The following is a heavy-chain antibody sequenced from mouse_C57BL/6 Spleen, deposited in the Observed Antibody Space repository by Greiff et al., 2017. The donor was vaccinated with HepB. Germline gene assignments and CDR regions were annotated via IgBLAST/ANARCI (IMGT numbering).Heavy chain of an antibody. D-gene: IGHD4-1*01. J-gene: IGHJ4*01. Sequence: VQLQHSGSELVRPGASVTLSCKSSCYTFTDYEMHWVKQTPVHGLEWIGAIDPETGGTAYNQKFKGKAILTADKSSSTAYMELRSLTSEDSAVYYCTRSGTDYAMDYWGQGASVTVSS. CDR2: IDPETGGT. CDR3: TRSGTDYAMDY. V-gene: IGHV1-15*01. CDR1: CYTFTDYE.